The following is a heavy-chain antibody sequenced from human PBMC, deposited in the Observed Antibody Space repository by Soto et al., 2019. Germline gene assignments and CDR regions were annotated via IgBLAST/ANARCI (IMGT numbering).Heavy chain of an antibody. D-gene: IGHD2-15*01. V-gene: IGHV1-3*01. J-gene: IGHJ6*03. CDR3: ARDGVVVAGNRYYYYYYMDV. CDR2: INAGNGNT. Sequence: GASVKVSCKASGYTFTSYAMHWVRQAPGQRLEWMGWINAGNGNTKYSQKFQGRVTITRDTSASTAYMELSSVTAADTAVYYCARDGVVVAGNRYYYYYYMDVWGKGTTVTVSS. CDR1: GYTFTSYA.